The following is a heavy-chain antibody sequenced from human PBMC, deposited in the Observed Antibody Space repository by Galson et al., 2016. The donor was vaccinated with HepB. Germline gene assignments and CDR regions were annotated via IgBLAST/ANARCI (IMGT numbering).Heavy chain of an antibody. CDR2: IWYDGSDE. CDR3: GRDGKFEATRRNQPDY. J-gene: IGHJ4*02. V-gene: IGHV3-33*01. D-gene: IGHD1-14*01. Sequence: SLRLSCAASGFTFSNYGMHWVRQAPGKGLEWVAVIWYDGSDENYADSVKGRFTISRDNAKNTLSLQMNSLRVEDTAVYYCGRDGKFEATRRNQPDYGGQGTLVTASS. CDR1: GFTFSNYG.